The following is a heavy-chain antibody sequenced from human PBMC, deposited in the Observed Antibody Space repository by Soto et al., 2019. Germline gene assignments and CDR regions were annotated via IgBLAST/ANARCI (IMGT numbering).Heavy chain of an antibody. J-gene: IGHJ4*02. CDR2: ISYSGST. D-gene: IGHD1-1*01. CDR1: GGSFSSAGYC. V-gene: IGHV4-61*08. Sequence: SETLSLTCTVSGGSFSSAGYCWSWIRQHPGEGLEWIGYISYSGSTEYNPSLKSRVTISVDTSKNQFSLKLSSVTAADTAVYYCARHLSTTAAPLPFDYWGQGTLVTVSS. CDR3: ARHLSTTAAPLPFDY.